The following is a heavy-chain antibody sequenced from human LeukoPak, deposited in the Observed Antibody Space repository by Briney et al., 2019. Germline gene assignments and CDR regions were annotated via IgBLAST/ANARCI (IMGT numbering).Heavy chain of an antibody. J-gene: IGHJ5*02. CDR3: ARDGDYSSSRNWFDP. V-gene: IGHV1-18*01. CDR2: ISAYNGNT. D-gene: IGHD6-13*01. CDR1: GGTFSSYA. Sequence: GASVNVSCKASGGTFSSYAISWVRQAPGQGLEWMGWISAYNGNTNYAQKLQGRVTMTTDTSTSTAYMELRSLRSDDTAVYYCARDGDYSSSRNWFDPWGQVTLVTVSS.